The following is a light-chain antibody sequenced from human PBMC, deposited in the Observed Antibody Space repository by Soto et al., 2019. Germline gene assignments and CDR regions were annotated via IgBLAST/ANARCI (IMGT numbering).Light chain of an antibody. CDR1: QSVSSN. V-gene: IGKV3-15*01. CDR3: QQNKDWPGT. J-gene: IGKJ1*01. CDR2: DAS. Sequence: EMVMTQSPATLSVSPGERATLSCRASQSVSSNLAWYQQKPGQAPRLLIYDASTRATGVPVRFSGSGSGTEFTLTISSLQSEDFGVYYCQQNKDWPGTFGQGTKVDI.